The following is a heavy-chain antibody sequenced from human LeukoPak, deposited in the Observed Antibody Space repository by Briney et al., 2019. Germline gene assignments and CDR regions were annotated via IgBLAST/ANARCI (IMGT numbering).Heavy chain of an antibody. CDR1: GGPISSGSYY. CDR2: IYTSGST. V-gene: IGHV4-61*02. CDR3: ARQAYCSSTSCYRFYYYYGMDV. J-gene: IGHJ6*02. D-gene: IGHD2-2*01. Sequence: SQTLSLTCTVSGGPISSGSYYWSWIRQPAGKGLEWIGRIYTSGSTNYNPSLKSRVTISVDTSKNQFSLKLSSVTAADTAVYYCARQAYCSSTSCYRFYYYYGMDVWGQGTTVTVSS.